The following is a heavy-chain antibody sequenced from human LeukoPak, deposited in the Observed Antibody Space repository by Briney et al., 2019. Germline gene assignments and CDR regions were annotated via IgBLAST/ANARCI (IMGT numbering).Heavy chain of an antibody. V-gene: IGHV3-15*07. CDR2: IKSKTDGGTT. D-gene: IGHD3-10*01. CDR1: GSTFSNAW. CDR3: TTLAPGYYYGMDV. Sequence: GGSLRLSCAASGSTFSNAWMNWVRQAPGKGLEWVGRIKSKTDGGTTDYAAPVKGRFTISRDDSKNTLYLQMNSLKTEDTAVYYCTTLAPGYYYGMDVWGQGTTVTVSS. J-gene: IGHJ6*02.